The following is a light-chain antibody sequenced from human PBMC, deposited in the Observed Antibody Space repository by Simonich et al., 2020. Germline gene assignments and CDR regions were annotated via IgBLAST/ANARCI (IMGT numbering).Light chain of an antibody. CDR3: QQYYSTPLT. CDR2: WAS. V-gene: IGKV4-1*01. J-gene: IGKJ4*01. Sequence: DIVMTQSPDSLAVSLGARATINCKSSQIVLYSSNNKNYLAWYQQKPGQPPKLRIYWASTRESGVPDRFSGSGSGTDFTLTISSLQAEDVAVYYCQQYYSTPLTFGGGTKVEIK. CDR1: QIVLYSSNNKNY.